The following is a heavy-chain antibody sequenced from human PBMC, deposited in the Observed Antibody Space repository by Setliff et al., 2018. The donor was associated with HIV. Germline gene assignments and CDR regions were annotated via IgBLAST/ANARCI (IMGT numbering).Heavy chain of an antibody. CDR2: IYYSGST. CDR3: ARLKSGSLGGYVDY. Sequence: PSETLSLTCTVSSGSISSSTYYWGWIRQPPGKGLEWIGSIYYSGSTYYNPSLKSRVTISVDTSKNQFSLNLSSVTAADPAVYYCARLKSGSLGGYVDYWGQGTLVTVSS. V-gene: IGHV4-39*07. CDR1: SGSISSSTYY. J-gene: IGHJ4*02. D-gene: IGHD3-10*01.